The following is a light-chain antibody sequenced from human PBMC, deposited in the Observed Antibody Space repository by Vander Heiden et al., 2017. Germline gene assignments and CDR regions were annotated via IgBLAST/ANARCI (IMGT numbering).Light chain of an antibody. J-gene: IGLJ1*01. CDR3: SSYTSSSTLYV. CDR1: SSDVGGYNY. CDR2: EVS. Sequence: QSVLTQPASVSVSPGQSITISCTGTSSDVGGYNYVSWYQQHPGKAPELMIYEVSNRPSGVSNRFSGSKSGNTASLTISGLQAEDEADYYCSSYTSSSTLYVFGTGTKVTVL. V-gene: IGLV2-14*01.